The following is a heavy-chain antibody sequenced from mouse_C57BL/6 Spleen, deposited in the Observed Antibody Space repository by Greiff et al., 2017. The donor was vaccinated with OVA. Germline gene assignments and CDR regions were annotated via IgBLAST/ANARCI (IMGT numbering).Heavy chain of an antibody. CDR2: IRSKSNNYAT. Sequence: EVMLVESGGGLVQPKGSLKLSCAASGFSFNTYAMNWVRQAPGKGLEWVARIRSKSNNYATYYADSVKDRFTISRDDSESMLYLQMNNLKTEDTAMYYCVSHYYGISYEYYYAMDYWGQGTSVTVSS. CDR3: VSHYYGISYEYYYAMDY. V-gene: IGHV10-1*01. D-gene: IGHD1-1*01. CDR1: GFSFNTYA. J-gene: IGHJ4*01.